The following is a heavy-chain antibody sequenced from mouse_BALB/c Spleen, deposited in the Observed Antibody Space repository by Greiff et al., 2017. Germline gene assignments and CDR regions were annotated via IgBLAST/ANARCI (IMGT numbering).Heavy chain of an antibody. CDR3: AKLLYFDY. CDR1: GFNIKDYY. Sequence: VQLQQSGAELVRSGASVKLSCTASGFNIKDYYMHWVKQRPGQGLEWIGYINPSTGYTEYNQKFKDKATLTADKSSSTAYMQLSSLTSEDSAVYYCAKLLYFDYWGQGTTLTVSS. J-gene: IGHJ2*01. CDR2: INPSTGYT. V-gene: IGHV1S26*01.